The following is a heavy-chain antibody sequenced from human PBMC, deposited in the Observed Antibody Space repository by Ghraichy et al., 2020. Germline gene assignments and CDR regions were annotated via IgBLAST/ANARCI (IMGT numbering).Heavy chain of an antibody. CDR3: ARDPPLLGMATDDAFDI. J-gene: IGHJ3*02. V-gene: IGHV3-21*01. CDR1: GFTFSSYS. D-gene: IGHD7-27*01. Sequence: GGSLRLSCAASGFTFSSYSMNWVRQAPGKGLEWVSSISSSSSYIYYADSVKGRFTISRDNAKNSLYLQMNSLRAEDTAVYYCARDPPLLGMATDDAFDIWGQGTMVTVSS. CDR2: ISSSSSYI.